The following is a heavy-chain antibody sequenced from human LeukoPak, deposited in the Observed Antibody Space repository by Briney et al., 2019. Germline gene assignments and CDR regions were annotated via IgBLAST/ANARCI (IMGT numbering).Heavy chain of an antibody. J-gene: IGHJ4*02. CDR1: GYTFTSYD. V-gene: IGHV1-8*01. D-gene: IGHD3-22*01. CDR2: MNPNSGNT. Sequence: VASVKVSCKASGYTFTSYDINWVRQATGQGLEWMGWMNPNSGNTGYAQRFQGRVTMTRNTSISTAYMELSSLRSEDTAVYYCARDLTHRRNYDNSGYQIVPAFWGQGTLVTVSS. CDR3: ARDLTHRRNYDNSGYQIVPAF.